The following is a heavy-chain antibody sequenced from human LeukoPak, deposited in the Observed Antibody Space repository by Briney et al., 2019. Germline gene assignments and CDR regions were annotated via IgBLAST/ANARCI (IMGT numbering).Heavy chain of an antibody. CDR3: ARDQRSWFSGSIDY. D-gene: IGHD3-10*01. CDR1: GFTFSSYS. V-gene: IGHV3-21*01. Sequence: NPGGSLRLSCAASGFTFSSYSMNWVRQAPGKGLEWVSSISSSSSFTYYADSVKGRFTISRDNAKNSLYLQMNSLRAEDTAVYFCARDQRSWFSGSIDYWGQGTLVTVSS. J-gene: IGHJ4*02. CDR2: ISSSSSFT.